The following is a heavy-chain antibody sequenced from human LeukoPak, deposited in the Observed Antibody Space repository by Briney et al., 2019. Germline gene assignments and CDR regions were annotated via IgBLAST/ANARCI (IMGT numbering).Heavy chain of an antibody. CDR1: GGSIKNYY. V-gene: IGHV4-59*12. CDR2: IYYSGST. CDR3: AGGGFLEWLPGGYYYGMDV. D-gene: IGHD3-3*01. Sequence: SETLSLTCTVSGGSIKNYYWIWIRQSPGKGLEWIGYIYYSGSTNYNPSLKSRVTMSVDTSKNQFSLKLSSVTAADTAVYYCAGGGFLEWLPGGYYYGMDVWGQGTTVTVSS. J-gene: IGHJ6*02.